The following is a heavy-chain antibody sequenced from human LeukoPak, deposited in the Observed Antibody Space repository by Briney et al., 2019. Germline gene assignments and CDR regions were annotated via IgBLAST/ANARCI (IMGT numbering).Heavy chain of an antibody. V-gene: IGHV4-59*01. CDR1: GGSISGYY. Sequence: SETLSLTCTVSGGSISGYYWSWIRQPPGKGLEWIGFIYYSGTTNYNPSLKSRVTISVDTYKNQFSLKLPSVTAADTAVYYCAKKGEWGLEPGGFDPWGQGTLVTVSS. D-gene: IGHD1-1*01. CDR2: IYYSGTT. J-gene: IGHJ5*02. CDR3: AKKGEWGLEPGGFDP.